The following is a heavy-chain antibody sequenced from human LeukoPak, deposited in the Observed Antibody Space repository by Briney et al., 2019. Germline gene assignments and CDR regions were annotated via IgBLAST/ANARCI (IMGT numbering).Heavy chain of an antibody. J-gene: IGHJ3*02. CDR1: GYSISSGYY. V-gene: IGHV4-38-2*02. CDR3: ARDHGGQWLVEYAFDI. D-gene: IGHD6-19*01. Sequence: SETLSLTCTVSGYSISSGYYWGWIRQPPGKGLEWIGSIYYSGSTYYNPSLKSRVTISVDTSKNQFSLKLSSVTAADTAVYYCARDHGGQWLVEYAFDIWGQGTMVTVSS. CDR2: IYYSGST.